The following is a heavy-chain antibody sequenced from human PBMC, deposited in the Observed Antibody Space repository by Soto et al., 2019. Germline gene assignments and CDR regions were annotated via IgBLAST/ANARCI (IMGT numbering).Heavy chain of an antibody. Sequence: EASAKVSCTVSGYSQTELSMHWVRQAPEKGLEWMGGFDPEDGETIYAQKFQGKVTMTEDTSTDTAYMELSSLRSEDTAVYYCATGAFITIFGVAPGRYFDYWGQGTLVTVSS. CDR3: ATGAFITIFGVAPGRYFDY. V-gene: IGHV1-24*01. CDR1: GYSQTELS. D-gene: IGHD3-3*01. J-gene: IGHJ4*02. CDR2: FDPEDGET.